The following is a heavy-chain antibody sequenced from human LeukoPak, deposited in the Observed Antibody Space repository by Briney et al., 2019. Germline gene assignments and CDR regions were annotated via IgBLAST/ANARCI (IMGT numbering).Heavy chain of an antibody. D-gene: IGHD3-16*02. Sequence: ASVKVSCKASRYTFTGYYMHWVRQAPGQGLEWMGRINPNSGGTNYAQKFQGRVTMTRDTSISTAYMELSRLRSDDTAVYYCATDYDYVWGSYRLSYWGQGTLVTVSS. V-gene: IGHV1-2*06. J-gene: IGHJ4*02. CDR3: ATDYDYVWGSYRLSY. CDR2: INPNSGGT. CDR1: RYTFTGYY.